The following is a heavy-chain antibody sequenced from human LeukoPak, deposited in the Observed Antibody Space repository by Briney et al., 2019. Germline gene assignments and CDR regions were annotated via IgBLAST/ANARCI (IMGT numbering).Heavy chain of an antibody. CDR3: ARVGHLTNNWFDP. CDR1: GGSVSSGGYH. CDR2: IYHSGSA. Sequence: SETLSLTCSVAGGSVSSGGYHWSWIRQPPGKGLEWIGYIYHSGSANYNPSLKSRVTISVDTSKNHFSLNLSSVTAADTAVYYCARVGHLTNNWFDPWGQGSLVSVSP. J-gene: IGHJ5*02. D-gene: IGHD4-11*01. V-gene: IGHV4-61*03.